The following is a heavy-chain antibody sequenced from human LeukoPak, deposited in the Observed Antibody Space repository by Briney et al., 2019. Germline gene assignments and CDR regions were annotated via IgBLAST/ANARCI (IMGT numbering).Heavy chain of an antibody. CDR2: IYSGGST. CDR3: ARDSGGRNWFDP. Sequence: GGSLRLSCAASGFTVSSNYMSWVRQAPGKGLEWVSVIYSGGSTYYADSVKGRFTISRDNSKNTLYLQMNSLRAEDTAVYYCARDSGGRNWFDPWGQGTLVTVSS. D-gene: IGHD2-15*01. J-gene: IGHJ5*02. CDR1: GFTVSSNY. V-gene: IGHV3-53*01.